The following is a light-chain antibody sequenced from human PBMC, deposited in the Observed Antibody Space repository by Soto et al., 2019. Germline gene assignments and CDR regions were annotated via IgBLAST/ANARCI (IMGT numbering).Light chain of an antibody. CDR2: DAS. V-gene: IGKV1-5*01. J-gene: IGKJ2*01. Sequence: DIQMTQSPSTLSASVGDRVTITCRASQSISNWLAWYQQKPGRAPELLIYDASSLKSGVPSRFSGSGSGTDFALTISSLQPDDFAIYYCQQYNSYAYTFGQGTKREIK. CDR1: QSISNW. CDR3: QQYNSYAYT.